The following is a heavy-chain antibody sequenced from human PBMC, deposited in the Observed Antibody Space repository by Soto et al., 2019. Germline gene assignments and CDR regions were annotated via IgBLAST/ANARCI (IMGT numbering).Heavy chain of an antibody. D-gene: IGHD1-1*01. V-gene: IGHV3-48*03. Sequence: EVQLVESGGGLVQPGGSLRLSCAASGFTFSSYEMNWVRQAPGKGLEWVSYISSSGSTIYYADSMKGRFIISRDNAKKSLYLQMNSLRAEDTAVYCCARPLERRVHGAFDIWGQGTMVTVSS. CDR3: ARPLERRVHGAFDI. CDR2: ISSSGSTI. J-gene: IGHJ3*02. CDR1: GFTFSSYE.